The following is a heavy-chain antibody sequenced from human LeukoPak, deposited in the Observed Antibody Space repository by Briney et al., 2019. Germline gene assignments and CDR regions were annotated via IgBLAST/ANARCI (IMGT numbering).Heavy chain of an antibody. J-gene: IGHJ4*02. CDR3: AKGGQGGATTTIYYFDY. Sequence: SETLSLTCAVYGGSFSVYYWSWIRQPPGKGLEWIGEINHSGSTNYNPSLKSRVTISVDTSKNQFSLKLSSVTAADTAVYYCAKGGQGGATTTIYYFDYWGQGTLVTVSS. CDR1: GGSFSVYY. CDR2: INHSGST. D-gene: IGHD1-26*01. V-gene: IGHV4-34*01.